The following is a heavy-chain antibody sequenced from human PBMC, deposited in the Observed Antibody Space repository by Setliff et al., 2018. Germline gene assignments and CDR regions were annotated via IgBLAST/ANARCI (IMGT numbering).Heavy chain of an antibody. Sequence: PSETLSLTCAVSGDSISNDYWWSWVRQPPERELEWIGEINQSGTTNYNPPLKGRATISVDNSKNQFSLNLNSVTVADTAVYFCARGVRTGHLDSRGQGTLVTVSS. CDR3: ARGVRTGHLDS. V-gene: IGHV4-4*02. CDR2: INQSGTT. D-gene: IGHD1-1*01. J-gene: IGHJ4*02. CDR1: GDSISNDYW.